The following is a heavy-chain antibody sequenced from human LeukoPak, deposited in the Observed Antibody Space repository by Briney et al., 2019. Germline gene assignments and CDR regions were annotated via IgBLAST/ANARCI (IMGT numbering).Heavy chain of an antibody. D-gene: IGHD1-1*01. CDR2: MNPNSGNT. Sequence: AASVKVSCKASGYTFTSHDINWVRQATGQGLEWMGWMNPNSGNTGYAQKFQGRVTMTRDTSINTAYMELHSLRSEDTAVYYCARGYSPSLRTTGNDFWGQGTLVTVSS. CDR1: GYTFTSHD. J-gene: IGHJ4*02. V-gene: IGHV1-8*01. CDR3: ARGYSPSLRTTGNDF.